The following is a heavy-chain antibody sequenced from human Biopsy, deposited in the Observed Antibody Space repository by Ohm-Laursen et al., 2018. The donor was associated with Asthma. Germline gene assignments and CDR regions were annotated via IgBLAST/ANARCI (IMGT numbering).Heavy chain of an antibody. J-gene: IGHJ5*02. V-gene: IGHV4-30-4*02. D-gene: IGHD6-19*01. CDR2: IHYSGST. CDR1: GASIKTDDHY. Sequence: SDTLSLTCTVSGASIKTDDHYWSWLRQPPGKGLEWFGFIHYSGSTSYNPSLKGGVTISVDTSKNQFSLKLSSVTAADTAVCYCARASVAASSNWFDPWGQGTLVTVSS. CDR3: ARASVAASSNWFDP.